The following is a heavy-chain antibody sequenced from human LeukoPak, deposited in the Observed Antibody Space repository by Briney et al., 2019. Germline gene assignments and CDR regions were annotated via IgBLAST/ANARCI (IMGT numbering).Heavy chain of an antibody. Sequence: GGSLRLSCAASGFTFSSYAMHWVRQAPGKGLEWVAVISYDGSNKYYADSVKGRFTISGDNAKYSLYLQMNSLRAEDTAVYYCAREMVRGVIDYWGQGTLVTVSS. J-gene: IGHJ4*02. CDR2: ISYDGSNK. CDR3: AREMVRGVIDY. D-gene: IGHD3-10*01. CDR1: GFTFSSYA. V-gene: IGHV3-30*04.